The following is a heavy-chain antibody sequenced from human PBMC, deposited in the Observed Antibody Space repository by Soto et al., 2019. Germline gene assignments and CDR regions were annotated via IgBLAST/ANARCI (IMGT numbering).Heavy chain of an antibody. CDR3: ARDGPKHGRVVPAARSYGMDV. J-gene: IGHJ6*02. V-gene: IGHV3-7*03. Sequence: QSGGPLRLSCAASGFTFSSYWMSWVRQAPGKGLEWVANIKQDGSEKYYVDSVKGRFTISRDNAKNSLYLQMNSLRAEDTAVYYCARDGPKHGRVVPAARSYGMDVWGQGTTVTVSS. CDR2: IKQDGSEK. CDR1: GFTFSSYW. D-gene: IGHD2-2*01.